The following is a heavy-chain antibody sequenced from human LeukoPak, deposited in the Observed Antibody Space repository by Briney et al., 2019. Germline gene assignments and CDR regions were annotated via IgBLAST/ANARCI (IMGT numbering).Heavy chain of an antibody. D-gene: IGHD6-19*01. V-gene: IGHV3-30-3*01. CDR2: ISYDGSNK. Sequence: GRSLRLSCAASGFTFSSYAMHWVRQAPGKGLEWVAVISYDGSNKYYADSVKGRFTISRDNSKNTLYLQMNSLRAEDTAVYYCARDGDYSSGWYYFDYWGQGTLVTVSS. CDR1: GFTFSSYA. CDR3: ARDGDYSSGWYYFDY. J-gene: IGHJ4*02.